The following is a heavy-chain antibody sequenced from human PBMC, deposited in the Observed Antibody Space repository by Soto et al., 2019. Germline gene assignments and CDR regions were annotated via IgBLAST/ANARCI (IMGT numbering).Heavy chain of an antibody. CDR2: INPNSGGT. Sequence: QVQLVQSGAEVKKPGASVKVSCKASGYTFTGYYMHWVRQAPGQGLEWMGWINPNSGGTNYAQKFQGRVTMTRDTSISTAYMELSRLRSDDTAVYYCARGPLDSYYYYYSMDVWGQGTTVTVSS. CDR1: GYTFTGYY. J-gene: IGHJ6*02. CDR3: ARGPLDSYYYYYSMDV. V-gene: IGHV1-2*02.